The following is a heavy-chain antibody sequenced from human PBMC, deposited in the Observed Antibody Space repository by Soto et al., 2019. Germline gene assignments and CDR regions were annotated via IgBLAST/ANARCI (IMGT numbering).Heavy chain of an antibody. V-gene: IGHV1-18*04. CDR2: ISAYSGNA. J-gene: IGHJ6*01. CDR1: GFSFTSYG. CDR3: PRRGSGTSCEAFNM. D-gene: IGHD3-10*01. Sequence: QAQLVQSGAEVKKPGASVKVSCKASGFSFTSYGFSWVRQAPGQGLELMGWISAYSGNAKYEEKIQDRVTMTTDTAMRTVWMEVRERGSDDSAGYYCPRRGSGTSCEAFNMGGQWTIVTASS.